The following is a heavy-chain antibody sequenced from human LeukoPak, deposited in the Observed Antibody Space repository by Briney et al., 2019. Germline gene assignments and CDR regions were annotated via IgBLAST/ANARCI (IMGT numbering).Heavy chain of an antibody. D-gene: IGHD1-14*01. CDR2: INQGGSDK. V-gene: IGHV3-7*01. CDR3: TRDRSRAEDD. J-gene: IGHJ4*02. CDR1: GFTFSGHW. Sequence: GGSLRLSCAASGFTFSGHWMSWVRQAPGKGLEWVANINQGGSDKYYVDSVKGRFTISRDNANNLLYLQMNSLKGEDTAVYYCTRDRSRAEDDWGQGTLVTVSS.